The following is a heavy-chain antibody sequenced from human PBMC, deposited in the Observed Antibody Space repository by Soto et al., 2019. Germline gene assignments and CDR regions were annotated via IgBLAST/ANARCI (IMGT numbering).Heavy chain of an antibody. J-gene: IGHJ4*02. CDR1: GYTFTGYY. CDR3: AGGSCSWYPDDPGYFDY. Sequence: GASVKVSCKASGYTFTGYYMHWVRHAPGQGLEWMGWINPNSGGTNYAQKFQGWVTMTRDTSISTAYMELSRLRSDDTAVYYCAGGSCSWYPDDPGYFDYWGQGTLVTVSS. D-gene: IGHD6-13*01. V-gene: IGHV1-2*04. CDR2: INPNSGGT.